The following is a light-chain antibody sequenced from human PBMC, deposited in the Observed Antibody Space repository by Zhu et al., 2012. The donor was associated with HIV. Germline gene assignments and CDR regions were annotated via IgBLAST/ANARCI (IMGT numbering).Light chain of an antibody. Sequence: EIVLTQSPATLSLSPGERATLSCRASQSVSSYLAWYQQKPGQAPRLLIYDASKRATGIPARFSGSGSGPDFTLTISTMQSEDFAVYYCQQYNNSPPRITFGRGTKVDIK. CDR2: DAS. J-gene: IGKJ3*01. CDR3: QQYNNSPPRIT. V-gene: IGKV3-11*01. CDR1: QSVSSY.